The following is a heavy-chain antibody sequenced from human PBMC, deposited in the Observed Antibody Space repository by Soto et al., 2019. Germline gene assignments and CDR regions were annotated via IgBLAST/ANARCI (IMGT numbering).Heavy chain of an antibody. CDR1: GFTFNTAR. J-gene: IGHJ4*02. D-gene: IGHD3-3*01. Sequence: GGSLRLSCAASGFTFNTARMSWVRQAPGKGLEWVGRIISKTEGGTTDYAAPVKGRFTFSRDDSKSMLYLHISSLKSEDSAVYYCTTGVRSGYYKYWGQGALVTVSS. CDR3: TTGVRSGYYKY. CDR2: IISKTEGGTT. V-gene: IGHV3-15*01.